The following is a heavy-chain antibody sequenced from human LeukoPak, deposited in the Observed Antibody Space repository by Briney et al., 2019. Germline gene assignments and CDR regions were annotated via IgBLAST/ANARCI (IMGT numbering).Heavy chain of an antibody. CDR1: GGSISSGGYY. CDR3: ARSMCGGDCLYYYGMDV. J-gene: IGHJ6*02. CDR2: IYYSGST. Sequence: SQTLSLSCTVSGGSISSGGYYWSWIRQHPGKGLEWIGYIYYSGSTYYNPSLKSRVTISVDTSKNQFSLKLSSVTAADTAVYYCARSMCGGDCLYYYGMDVWGQGTTVTVSS. V-gene: IGHV4-31*03. D-gene: IGHD2-21*02.